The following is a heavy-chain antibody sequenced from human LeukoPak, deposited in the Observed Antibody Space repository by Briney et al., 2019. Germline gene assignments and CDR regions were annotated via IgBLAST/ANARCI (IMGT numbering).Heavy chain of an antibody. V-gene: IGHV3-21*03. CDR2: ITSSSSSM. CDR1: GFTFSIYT. CDR3: PTVCELGYCSSTSCCGDY. Sequence: GGSLRLSCVASGFTFSIYTMSWVRQAPGKGLEWVSSITSSSSSMYSADSVKGRITISRDNAKNSLYLQMNSLRAQDTAVYYCPTVCELGYCSSTSCCGDYWRQGTLVTVSS. D-gene: IGHD2-2*01. J-gene: IGHJ4*02.